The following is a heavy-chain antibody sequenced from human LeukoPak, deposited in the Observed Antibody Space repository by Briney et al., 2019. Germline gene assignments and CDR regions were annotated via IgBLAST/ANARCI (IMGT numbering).Heavy chain of an antibody. CDR3: ARPFYYDSNGGEGMDV. Sequence: PGGSLRLSCAASGFTFTRFNMNWVRQAPGKGLELVSSITTSGTYIYYADSVKGRFTISRDNAKNSLYLQMNSLRAEDTAVYCRARPFYYDSNGGEGMDVWGQGTTVTVSS. CDR1: GFTFTRFN. D-gene: IGHD3-22*01. CDR2: ITTSGTYI. J-gene: IGHJ6*02. V-gene: IGHV3-21*06.